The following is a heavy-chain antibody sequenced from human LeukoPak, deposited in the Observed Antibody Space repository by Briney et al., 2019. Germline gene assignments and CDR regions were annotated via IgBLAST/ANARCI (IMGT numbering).Heavy chain of an antibody. CDR3: AKDYYGSGSYNYFDY. D-gene: IGHD3-10*01. V-gene: IGHV3-9*01. Sequence: GGSLRLSCAAAGFTFDGFAMHWVRQAPGKGLEWASSISWNSGSIGYADSVKGRFTISRDNAKNSLYLQMNSLRAEDTALYYCAKDYYGSGSYNYFDYWGQGTLVTVSS. CDR1: GFTFDGFA. J-gene: IGHJ4*02. CDR2: ISWNSGSI.